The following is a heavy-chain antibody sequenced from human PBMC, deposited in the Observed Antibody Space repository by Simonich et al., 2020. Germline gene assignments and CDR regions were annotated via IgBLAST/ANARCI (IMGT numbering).Heavy chain of an antibody. CDR2: MKPNSGNT. Sequence: QVQLVQSGAEVKKPGASVKVSCKASGYTFTSYDINWVLQATGQGLEWMGWMKPNSGNTGYAQKFQGRVTITRNTSISTAYMELSSLRSEDTAVYYCARTYSGSYYYFDYWGQGTLVTVSS. J-gene: IGHJ4*02. V-gene: IGHV1-8*03. CDR3: ARTYSGSYYYFDY. CDR1: GYTFTSYD. D-gene: IGHD1-26*01.